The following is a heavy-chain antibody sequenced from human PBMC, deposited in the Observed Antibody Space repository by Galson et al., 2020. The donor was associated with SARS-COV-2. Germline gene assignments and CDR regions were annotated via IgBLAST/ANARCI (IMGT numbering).Heavy chain of an antibody. D-gene: IGHD3-9*01. CDR3: AREGNYYDILTGYYYDPFDI. CDR1: GFTFSSYW. V-gene: IGHV3-7*01. Sequence: GGSLRLSCAASGFTFSSYWMSWVRQAPGKGLEWVANIKQDGSEKYYVDSVKGRFTISRDNAKNSLYLQMNSLRAEDTAVYYCAREGNYYDILTGYYYDPFDIWGQGTMVTVSS. J-gene: IGHJ3*02. CDR2: IKQDGSEK.